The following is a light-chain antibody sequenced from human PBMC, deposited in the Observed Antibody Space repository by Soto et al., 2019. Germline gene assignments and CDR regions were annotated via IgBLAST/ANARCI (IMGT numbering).Light chain of an antibody. V-gene: IGKV1-39*01. CDR2: GAS. J-gene: IGKJ4*01. Sequence: DIQMTQSPSSLSASIGDRITITCRASQSISTYLNWYPQKPGKAPSLLIYGASTLQSGVPSRFSGSGSATDFTLTISSLQPEDFATYYCQQTFITPPLTFGGGTKVEIK. CDR1: QSISTY. CDR3: QQTFITPPLT.